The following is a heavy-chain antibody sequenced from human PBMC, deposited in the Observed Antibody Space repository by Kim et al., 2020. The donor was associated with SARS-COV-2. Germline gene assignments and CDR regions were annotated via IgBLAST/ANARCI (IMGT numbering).Heavy chain of an antibody. CDR2: MNPNSGNT. V-gene: IGHV1-8*01. J-gene: IGHJ4*02. D-gene: IGHD2-8*02. CDR3: ARGVRDIVLVVYAKLPQRPYYFDY. Sequence: ASVKVSCKASGYTFTSYDINWVRQATGQGLEWMGWMNPNSGNTGYAQKFQGRVTMTRNTSISTAYMELSSLRSEDTAVYYCARGVRDIVLVVYAKLPQRPYYFDYWGQGTLVTVSS. CDR1: GYTFTSYD.